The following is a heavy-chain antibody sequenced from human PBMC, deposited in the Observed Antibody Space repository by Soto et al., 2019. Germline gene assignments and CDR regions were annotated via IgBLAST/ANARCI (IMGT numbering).Heavy chain of an antibody. D-gene: IGHD3-22*01. V-gene: IGHV1-46*01. CDR2: INPSGGST. Sequence: ASVKVSCKASGYTFTSYYMHWLRQAPGQGLEWMGIINPSGGSTSYAQKFQGRVTMTRDTSTSTVYMELSSLRSEDTAVYYCARGDGNYYDSSGYYYNFDYWGQGTLVTVSS. CDR3: ARGDGNYYDSSGYYYNFDY. CDR1: GYTFTSYY. J-gene: IGHJ4*02.